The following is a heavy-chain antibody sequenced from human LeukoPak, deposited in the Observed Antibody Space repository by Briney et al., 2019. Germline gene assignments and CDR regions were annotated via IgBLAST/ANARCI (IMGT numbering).Heavy chain of an antibody. CDR2: ISGSGENT. V-gene: IGHV3-23*01. Sequence: GGSLRLSCAASGFTFSRYAVSWVRQAPAKGLGWVSVISGSGENTHYADSVKGRFTISRDNSKNTLYLQMNSLRAEDTAVYYCARDLRGYSGYDSDFWGQGTLVTVSS. J-gene: IGHJ4*02. CDR3: ARDLRGYSGYDSDF. D-gene: IGHD5-12*01. CDR1: GFTFSRYA.